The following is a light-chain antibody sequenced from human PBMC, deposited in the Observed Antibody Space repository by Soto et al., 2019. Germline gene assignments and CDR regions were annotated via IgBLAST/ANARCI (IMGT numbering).Light chain of an antibody. Sequence: DLQMTQSPSTLSASVGDRVTITCRASQSISNYLAWYQQKPGKAPKLLIYQASSLESGVPSRFSGSGSGTEFTLTISSVQPDDFATYYCQHYNTYSWFTFGPGTKVDIK. CDR3: QHYNTYSWFT. CDR1: QSISNY. J-gene: IGKJ3*01. V-gene: IGKV1-5*03. CDR2: QAS.